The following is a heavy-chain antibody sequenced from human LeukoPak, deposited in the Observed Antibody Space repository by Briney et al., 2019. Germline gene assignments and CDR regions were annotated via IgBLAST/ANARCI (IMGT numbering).Heavy chain of an antibody. CDR3: ARERKYYYDSSGPLGD. D-gene: IGHD3-22*01. J-gene: IGHJ4*02. CDR2: INPNSGGT. Sequence: ASVKVSCKASGYTFTGYYMHWVRQAPGQGLEWMGRINPNSGGTNYAQKFQGRVTTTRDTSISTAYMELSRLRSDDTAVYYCARERKYYYDSSGPLGDWGQGTLVTVSS. CDR1: GYTFTGYY. V-gene: IGHV1-2*06.